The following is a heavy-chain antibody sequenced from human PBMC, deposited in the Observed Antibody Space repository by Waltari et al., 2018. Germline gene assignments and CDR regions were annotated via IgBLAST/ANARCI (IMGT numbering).Heavy chain of an antibody. CDR2: INHSGST. V-gene: IGHV4-34*01. CDR3: VTSSGWPFDY. CDR1: GGSFSGYY. J-gene: IGHJ4*02. D-gene: IGHD6-19*01. Sequence: QVQLQQWGAGLLKPSETLSLTCAVYGGSFSGYYWGWIRQPPGKGLEWIGEINHSGSTNYNPSLKSRVTISVDTSKNQFSLKLSSVTAADTAVYYCVTSSGWPFDYWGQGTLVTVSS.